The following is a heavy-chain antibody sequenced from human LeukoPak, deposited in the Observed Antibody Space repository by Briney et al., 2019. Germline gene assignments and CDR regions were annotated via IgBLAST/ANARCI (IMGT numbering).Heavy chain of an antibody. CDR3: ARDDGGA. CDR2: IYYSGST. D-gene: IGHD4-23*01. V-gene: IGHV4-39*07. Sequence: SETLSLTCTVSGGSISSSSYYWGWIRQPPGKGLEWIGSIYYSGSTYYNPSLKSRVTISVDTSKNQFSLKLSSVTAADTAVYYCARDDGGAWGQGTLVTASS. J-gene: IGHJ5*02. CDR1: GGSISSSSYY.